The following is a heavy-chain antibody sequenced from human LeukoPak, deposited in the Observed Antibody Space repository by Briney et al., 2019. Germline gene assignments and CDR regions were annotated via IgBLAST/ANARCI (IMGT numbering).Heavy chain of an antibody. CDR2: IYHSGST. J-gene: IGHJ4*02. CDR3: ALISRGIAVPGTEL. Sequence: PSGTLSLTCAVSGASISSNNWWSWVRPPPGKGLEWIGEIYHSGSTNYTPSLKSRVTISIDKSKNQFSLKLSSVTAADTAVYYCALISRGIAVPGTELWGQGTLVTVSS. D-gene: IGHD6-19*01. V-gene: IGHV4-4*02. CDR1: GASISSNNW.